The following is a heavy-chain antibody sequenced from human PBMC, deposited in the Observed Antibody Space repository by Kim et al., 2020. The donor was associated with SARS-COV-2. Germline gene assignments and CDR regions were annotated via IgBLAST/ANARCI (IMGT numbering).Heavy chain of an antibody. V-gene: IGHV3-15*01. Sequence: APLKGRFTISRDDSRNTVYLQMNSLKTEDTAVYYCTTPTTVTTLYWYFDLWGRGALVSVSS. CDR3: TTPTTVTTLYWYFDL. D-gene: IGHD4-17*01. J-gene: IGHJ2*01.